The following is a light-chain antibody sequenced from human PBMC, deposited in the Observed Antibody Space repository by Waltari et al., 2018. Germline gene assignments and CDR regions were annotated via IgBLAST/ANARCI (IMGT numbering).Light chain of an antibody. Sequence: ETLMTQSPATLLVPPGERATLSCRASQSVSIKLAWYQQKPGQAPRLLIFDASIRATGTPARFSGSGSGTEFTLTISSLQSEDFAVYYCQQYNDWPPELTFGGGTKVEIK. CDR2: DAS. V-gene: IGKV3-15*01. CDR1: QSVSIK. CDR3: QQYNDWPPELT. J-gene: IGKJ4*01.